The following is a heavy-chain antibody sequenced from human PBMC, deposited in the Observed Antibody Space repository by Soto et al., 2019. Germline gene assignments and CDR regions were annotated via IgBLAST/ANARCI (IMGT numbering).Heavy chain of an antibody. Sequence: ETLSLTCTVSGGSISSYYWSWVRQPAGKGLEWIGRIYTSGSTNYNPSLKSRVTMSVDTSKNQFSLKLSSVTAADTAVYYCARDSDTFFDSGWFDPWGQGTLVTVSS. CDR3: ARDSDTFFDSGWFDP. J-gene: IGHJ5*02. CDR1: GGSISSYY. V-gene: IGHV4-4*07. CDR2: IYTSGST. D-gene: IGHD3-3*02.